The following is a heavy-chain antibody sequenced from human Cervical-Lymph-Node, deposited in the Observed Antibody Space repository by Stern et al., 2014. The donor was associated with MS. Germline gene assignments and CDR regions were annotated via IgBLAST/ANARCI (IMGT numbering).Heavy chain of an antibody. CDR2: ISGSTSYT. J-gene: IGHJ4*02. V-gene: IGHV3-11*06. Sequence: QVQLVQSGGGLVKPGGSLRLSCAASGFSFSDYHMSWIRQAPGKGLEWVTYISGSTSYTKYADSVKGRFTISRDNTKNSLYLQMNSLSAEDTAVYYCARGYSSGWYAGSDYWGQGSLVTVSS. CDR3: ARGYSSGWYAGSDY. D-gene: IGHD6-19*01. CDR1: GFSFSDYH.